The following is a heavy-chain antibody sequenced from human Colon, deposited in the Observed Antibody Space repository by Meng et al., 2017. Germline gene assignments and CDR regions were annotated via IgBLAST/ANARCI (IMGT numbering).Heavy chain of an antibody. V-gene: IGHV3-21*01. CDR2: ISSSSSYI. Sequence: GGSLRLSCAASGFTFGSYSMNWVRQAPGKGLEWVSSISSSSSYIYYADSVKGRFTISRDNAKNSLYLQMNSLRAEDTAVYYCARDTVFGVVNYGMDVWGQGTTVTVSS. D-gene: IGHD3-3*01. CDR1: GFTFGSYS. J-gene: IGHJ6*02. CDR3: ARDTVFGVVNYGMDV.